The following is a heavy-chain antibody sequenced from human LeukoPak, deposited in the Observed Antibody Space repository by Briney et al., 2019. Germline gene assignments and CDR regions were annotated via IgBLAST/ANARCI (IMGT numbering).Heavy chain of an antibody. J-gene: IGHJ5*02. CDR2: IYYSGNT. CDR1: GDSIAATSYY. V-gene: IGHV4-39*01. Sequence: KPSETLSLTCSVSGDSIAATSYYWAWIRQPPGKGLEWIGSIYYSGNTNYDPSLQSRVTIFVDTSKNQFSLSLSSVTAADTAVYYCARQIRYTYDPNWFHPWGQGTLVTVSS. D-gene: IGHD5-12*01. CDR3: ARQIRYTYDPNWFHP.